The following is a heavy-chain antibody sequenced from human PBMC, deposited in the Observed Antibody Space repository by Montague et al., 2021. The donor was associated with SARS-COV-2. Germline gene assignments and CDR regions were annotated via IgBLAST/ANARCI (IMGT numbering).Heavy chain of an antibody. Sequence: SETLSLTCTVSGGSFSGYYWSWIRQPPEKGLEWIGEIYQSGRTNNNPSPKGRVIISVDTSKNQFSLKLSSVTAADTAVYYCAKRGRTVWRPTVAADMDYWGQGILVTVSS. CDR2: IYQSGRT. CDR1: GGSFSGYY. V-gene: IGHV4-34*01. CDR3: AKRGRTVWRPTVAADMDY. D-gene: IGHD2-15*01. J-gene: IGHJ4*02.